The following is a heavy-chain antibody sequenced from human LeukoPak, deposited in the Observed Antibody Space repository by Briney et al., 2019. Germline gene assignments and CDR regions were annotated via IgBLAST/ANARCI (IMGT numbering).Heavy chain of an antibody. V-gene: IGHV4-59*01. J-gene: IGHJ4*02. CDR3: ARGVAGYGPYDY. D-gene: IGHD5-12*01. CDR1: GGSISSYY. Sequence: SETLSLTCTVSGGSISSYYWSWIRQPPGKGLEWIGFIYSSGTTNYNPSLKSRVTISLDTPKNQFSLRLNSVTAADTAVYYCARGVAGYGPYDYWGQGTLVTVSS. CDR2: IYSSGTT.